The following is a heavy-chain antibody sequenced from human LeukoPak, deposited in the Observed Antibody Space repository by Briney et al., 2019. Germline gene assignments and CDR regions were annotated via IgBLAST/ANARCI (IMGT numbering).Heavy chain of an antibody. CDR2: ISSSSSYI. V-gene: IGHV3-21*01. Sequence: ETLSLTCAVYGGSFSSYWMNWVRQAPGKGLEWVSSISSSSSYIYYADSVKGRFTISRDNAKNSLYLQMNSLRAEDTAVYYCARDSVYGSGYPYYFDYWGQGTLVAVSS. CDR3: ARDSVYGSGYPYYFDY. CDR1: GGSFSSYW. J-gene: IGHJ4*02. D-gene: IGHD3-3*01.